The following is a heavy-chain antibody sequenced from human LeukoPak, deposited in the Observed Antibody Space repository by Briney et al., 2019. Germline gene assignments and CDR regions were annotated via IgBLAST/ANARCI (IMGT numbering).Heavy chain of an antibody. Sequence: SEALSLTCTVSGGSISSSSYYWGWTRQPPGQGLEWIGSIYYSGSTYYNPSLKSRVTISVDTSKNQFSLKLSSVTAADTAVYYCATQYHYDFWSSLNRLDYWGQGTLVTVSS. D-gene: IGHD3-3*01. V-gene: IGHV4-39*01. CDR2: IYYSGST. CDR3: ATQYHYDFWSSLNRLDY. CDR1: GGSISSSSYY. J-gene: IGHJ4*02.